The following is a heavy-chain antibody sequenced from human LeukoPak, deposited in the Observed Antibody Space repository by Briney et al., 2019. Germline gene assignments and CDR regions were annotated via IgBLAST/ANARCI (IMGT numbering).Heavy chain of an antibody. CDR1: GYTFTSYG. CDR2: IIPIFGTA. CDR3: ARFSGSPQDGFDY. J-gene: IGHJ4*02. V-gene: IGHV1-69*13. Sequence: GASVKVSCKASGYTFTSYGISWVRQAPGQGLEWMGGIIPIFGTANYAQKFQGRVTITADESTSTAYMELSSLRSEDTAVYYCARFSGSPQDGFDYWGQGTLVTVSS. D-gene: IGHD1-26*01.